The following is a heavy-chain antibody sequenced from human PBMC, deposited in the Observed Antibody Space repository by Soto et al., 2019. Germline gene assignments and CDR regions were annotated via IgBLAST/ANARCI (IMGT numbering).Heavy chain of an antibody. V-gene: IGHV3-9*01. D-gene: IGHD2-8*01. CDR2: ISWNSGSI. CDR3: AKTFLSLMGHMDV. Sequence: GGSLRLSCAASGFTFDDYAMHWVRQAPGKGLEWVSGISWNSGSIDYADSVKGRFTISRDNAKKSLYLQMNSLRAEDTALYYCAKTFLSLMGHMDVWGKGTTVTVSS. J-gene: IGHJ6*03. CDR1: GFTFDDYA.